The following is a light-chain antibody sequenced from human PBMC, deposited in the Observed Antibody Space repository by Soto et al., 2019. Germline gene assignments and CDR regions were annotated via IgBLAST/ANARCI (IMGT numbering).Light chain of an antibody. CDR3: QQYYSYPRT. Sequence: AMRMTQSPSSFSASTGDRVSITCLASQGISSYLAWYQQKPGKAPKLLIYAASTLQSGVPSRFSGSGSGTDFTLTISCLQSEDFATYYCQQYYSYPRTFGQGTKVDFK. CDR2: AAS. CDR1: QGISSY. J-gene: IGKJ1*01. V-gene: IGKV1-8*01.